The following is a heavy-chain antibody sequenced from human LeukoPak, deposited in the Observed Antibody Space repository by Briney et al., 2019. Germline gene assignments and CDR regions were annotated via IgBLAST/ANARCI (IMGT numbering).Heavy chain of an antibody. V-gene: IGHV4-59*08. Sequence: FETLSLTCTVSGGSISSYYWSWIRQPPGKGLEWIGYIYYSGSTNYNPSLKSRVTISVDTSKNQFSLKLSSVTSAGTAVYYCARQYDFWSGLFDYWGQGTLIPVYS. CDR1: GGSISSYY. CDR2: IYYSGST. D-gene: IGHD3-3*01. J-gene: IGHJ4*02. CDR3: ARQYDFWSGLFDY.